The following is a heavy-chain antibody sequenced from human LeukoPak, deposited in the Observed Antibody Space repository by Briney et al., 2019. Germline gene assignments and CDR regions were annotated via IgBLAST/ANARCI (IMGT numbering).Heavy chain of an antibody. V-gene: IGHV3-11*04. CDR1: GFTFSDYY. CDR2: ISSSGSTI. D-gene: IGHD5/OR15-5a*01. J-gene: IGHJ4*02. CDR3: ARAGYSILSPFDY. Sequence: PGGSLRLSCAASGFTFSDYYMSWIRQAPGKGLEWVSYISSSGSTIYYADSVKGRFTISRDNAKSSLYLQMNSLRAEGTAVYYCARAGYSILSPFDYWGQGTLVTVSS.